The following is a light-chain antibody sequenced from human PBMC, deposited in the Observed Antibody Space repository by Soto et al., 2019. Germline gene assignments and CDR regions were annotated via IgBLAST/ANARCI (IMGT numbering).Light chain of an antibody. CDR3: QQSHTLWT. CDR1: QNIRSR. J-gene: IGKJ1*01. CDR2: GAS. V-gene: IGKV1-5*01. Sequence: DFQMTQSPSTLSASLGDRVTITCRASQNIRSRLAWFQQKPGKAPKLLIYGASSLQSGVPSRFSGSGSGTDSTLTISSLQPDDFATYYCQQSHTLWTFGQGTKVDI.